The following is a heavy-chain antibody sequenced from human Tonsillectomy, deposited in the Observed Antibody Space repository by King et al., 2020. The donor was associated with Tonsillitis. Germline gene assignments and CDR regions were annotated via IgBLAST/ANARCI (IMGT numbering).Heavy chain of an antibody. V-gene: IGHV1-24*01. J-gene: IGHJ6*02. CDR2: FDPEDGET. CDR1: GYTLTELS. CDR3: ATGEEVMVLGVYYYYYGMDV. Sequence: QLVQSGAEVKKPGASVKVSCKVSGYTLTELSMHWVRQAPGKGLEWMGGFDPEDGETIYAQKFQGRVTMTEDTSTDTAYMELSSLRSEDTAVYYCATGEEVMVLGVYYYYYGMDVWGQGTTVTVSS. D-gene: IGHD3-10*01.